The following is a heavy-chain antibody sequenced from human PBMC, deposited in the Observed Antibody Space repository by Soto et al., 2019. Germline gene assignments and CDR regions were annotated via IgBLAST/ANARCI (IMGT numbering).Heavy chain of an antibody. J-gene: IGHJ4*02. CDR1: GGSISGYY. CDR2: IYYSGST. Sequence: NPSETLSLTCTLSGGSISGYYWSWIRQPPGRGLEWIGYIYYSGSTYYNPSLKSRVTISVDTSKNQFSLKLSSVTAADTAVYYCARLYYDFWSGPHYFDYWGQGTLVTVSS. CDR3: ARLYYDFWSGPHYFDY. D-gene: IGHD3-3*01. V-gene: IGHV4-59*06.